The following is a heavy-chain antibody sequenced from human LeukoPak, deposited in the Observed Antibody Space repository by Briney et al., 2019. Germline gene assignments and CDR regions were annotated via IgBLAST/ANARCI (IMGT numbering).Heavy chain of an antibody. CDR2: VKSKSEGGTT. Sequence: GSLRLSCAASGFTVSSNYMSWVRQAPGKGLEYLGRVKSKSEGGTTDYAAPVKGRFSISRDDSKSTLYLQLNSLKTEDTAVYYCATGWQLIDFWGQGTLVTVSS. J-gene: IGHJ4*02. CDR3: ATGWQLIDF. V-gene: IGHV3-15*01. CDR1: GFTVSSNY. D-gene: IGHD6-13*01.